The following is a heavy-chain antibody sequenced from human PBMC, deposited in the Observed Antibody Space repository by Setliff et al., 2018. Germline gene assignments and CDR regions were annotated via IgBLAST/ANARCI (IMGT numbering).Heavy chain of an antibody. Sequence: GESLTISCAASGFTFRSYWMHWVRQAPGKGLVWVSRINSDGSSTSYADSVKGRFTISRDNAKNTLYLQMNSLRAEDTAVYYCARGGGSYSVGAFDIWGQGTMVTVSS. CDR2: INSDGSST. CDR1: GFTFRSYW. J-gene: IGHJ3*02. D-gene: IGHD1-26*01. CDR3: ARGGGSYSVGAFDI. V-gene: IGHV3-74*01.